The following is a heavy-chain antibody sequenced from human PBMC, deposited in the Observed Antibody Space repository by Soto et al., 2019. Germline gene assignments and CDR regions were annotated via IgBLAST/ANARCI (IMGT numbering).Heavy chain of an antibody. CDR2: ISAHNGNT. CDR1: GYAFTTYG. J-gene: IGHJ4*02. D-gene: IGHD1-1*01. Sequence: QVHLVQSGAEVKKPGASVKVSCQGSGYAFTTYGITWVRQAPGQGLEWMGWISAHNGNTNYAQKLQGRVTVTRDTSTSTAYMELRSLRYDDTAVYYCARGRYGDYWGQGALVTLSS. V-gene: IGHV1-18*01. CDR3: ARGRYGDY.